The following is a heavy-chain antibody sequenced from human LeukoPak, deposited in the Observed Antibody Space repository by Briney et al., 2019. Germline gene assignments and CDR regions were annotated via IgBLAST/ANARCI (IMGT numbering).Heavy chain of an antibody. Sequence: SETLSLTCTVSGGSIKNYYWSWIRQPPGRRLEWIAYISYSGTTDYNPSLKSRLTISVDTSKNQFSLKLSSVTAADTAVYYCARGRPIRLRYFDYWGQGTLVTVSS. J-gene: IGHJ4*02. CDR2: ISYSGTT. V-gene: IGHV4-59*12. D-gene: IGHD2-21*02. CDR1: GGSIKNYY. CDR3: ARGRPIRLRYFDY.